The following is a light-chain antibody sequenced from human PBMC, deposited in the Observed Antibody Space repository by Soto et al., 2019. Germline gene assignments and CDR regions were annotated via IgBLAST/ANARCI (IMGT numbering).Light chain of an antibody. Sequence: EIVMTQSPVTLSVSPGERATLSCRASQSVTSKLAWYQQKPGQAPRLLIYGASARATGVPARFSGSGSGTXXXXXXXXXQSEDFAVYYCQQYDNWPPFTFGPGTRVDIK. CDR1: QSVTSK. V-gene: IGKV3-15*01. CDR2: GAS. J-gene: IGKJ3*01. CDR3: QQYDNWPPFT.